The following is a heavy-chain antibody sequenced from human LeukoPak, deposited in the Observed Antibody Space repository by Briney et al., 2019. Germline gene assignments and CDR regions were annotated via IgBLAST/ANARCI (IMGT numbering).Heavy chain of an antibody. CDR1: GYTFTNYW. CDR2: IYPDDSDT. Sequence: HGESLKISCTGSGYTFTNYWIGWVRQMPGKGLGWMGVIYPDDSDTRYSPSFQGQVIISVDRSISTAYLQWSSLKASDTAMYYCARPPYKVAGSDVSADLWGQGTLVTVSS. D-gene: IGHD6-19*01. J-gene: IGHJ4*02. CDR3: ARPPYKVAGSDVSADL. V-gene: IGHV5-51*01.